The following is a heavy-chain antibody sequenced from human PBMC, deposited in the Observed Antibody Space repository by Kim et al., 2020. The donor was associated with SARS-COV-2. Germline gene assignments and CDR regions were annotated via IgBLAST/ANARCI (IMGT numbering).Heavy chain of an antibody. CDR2: IYKSGRP. V-gene: IGHV4-39*07. J-gene: IGHJ4*02. Sequence: SETLSLICTVSGGSIRSTTYYWGWIRQPPGKGLEWVASIYKSGRPYYAPSLESRLGISVDTSRNSFSLRLTSVTAADTAVYYCAIDRGDYYFDSWGQGALVTVSS. CDR3: AIDRGDYYFDS. CDR1: GGSIRSTTYY. D-gene: IGHD3-10*01.